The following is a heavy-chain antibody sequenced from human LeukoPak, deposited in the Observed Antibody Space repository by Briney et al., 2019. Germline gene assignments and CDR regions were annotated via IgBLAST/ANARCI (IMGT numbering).Heavy chain of an antibody. D-gene: IGHD1-26*01. J-gene: IGHJ4*02. CDR1: GFTFISYA. CDR3: AKEYLVGALGDYSDY. Sequence: GGSLRVSSAASGFTFISYAISWVRPAPGKGLGWVSAIIGSSGSTYYAHSVKGGSTISRDNSKNTLDLQMNRLRAEDTAVYYCAKEYLVGALGDYSDYWGQGTLVTVSS. V-gene: IGHV3-23*01. CDR2: IIGSSGST.